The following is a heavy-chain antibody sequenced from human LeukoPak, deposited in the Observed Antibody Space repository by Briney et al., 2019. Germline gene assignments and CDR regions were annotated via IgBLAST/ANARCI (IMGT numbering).Heavy chain of an antibody. Sequence: TSETPSLTCSVSGGSISTSSYYWDWIRQPPGKGLEWIGSLYYSGSTYYNPSLKGRVTISGDTSKNQFSLNLGSVTAADTAVYYCARRTDRSAWSTYFDYWGQGTLVTVSS. CDR3: ARRTDRSAWSTYFDY. CDR1: GGSISTSSYY. D-gene: IGHD6-19*01. V-gene: IGHV4-39*01. CDR2: LYYSGST. J-gene: IGHJ4*02.